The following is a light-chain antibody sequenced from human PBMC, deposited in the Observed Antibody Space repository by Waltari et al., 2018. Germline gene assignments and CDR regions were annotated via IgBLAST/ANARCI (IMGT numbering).Light chain of an antibody. CDR1: QDISTW. CDR3: QQGYNTPYT. Sequence: DIQMTQSPSSLSASVGDKVTITCRASQDISTWLAWYQQKPGKAPHLLIYAPSSLQTGVPSRFSGGGSGTDYTLTISSLQPEDFATYYCQQGYNTPYTFGQGT. V-gene: IGKV1-12*01. J-gene: IGKJ2*01. CDR2: APS.